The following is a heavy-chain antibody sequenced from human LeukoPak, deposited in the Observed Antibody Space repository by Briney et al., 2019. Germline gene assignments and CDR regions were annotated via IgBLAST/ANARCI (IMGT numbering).Heavy chain of an antibody. V-gene: IGHV4-59*08. Sequence: SETPSPTCPVPGGSISGDHWNWIRQPPRKGLEWIGNIYYSGNTNYNPSLKSRVTISVDTSKNQFSLKLSSVTAADTAVYYCARRNDFDIWGQGTMVTVSS. CDR1: GGSISGDH. J-gene: IGHJ3*02. CDR3: ARRNDFDI. CDR2: IYYSGNT.